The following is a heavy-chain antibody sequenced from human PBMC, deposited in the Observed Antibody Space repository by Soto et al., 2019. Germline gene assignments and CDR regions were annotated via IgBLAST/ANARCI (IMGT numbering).Heavy chain of an antibody. CDR3: ARDSAWLFDS. D-gene: IGHD5-12*01. V-gene: IGHV3-33*01. Sequence: GGSLRLSCAVSGFTYSSYGMHWVRQAPGKGLEWVAVIWYDGSNKYYADSVKGRFIISRDDSKNTLSLQMNSLRPEDTAVYYCARDSAWLFDSWGQGTLVTVSS. J-gene: IGHJ4*02. CDR2: IWYDGSNK. CDR1: GFTYSSYG.